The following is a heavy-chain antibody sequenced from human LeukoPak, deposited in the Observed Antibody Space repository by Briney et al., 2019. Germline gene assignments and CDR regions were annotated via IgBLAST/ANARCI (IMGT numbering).Heavy chain of an antibody. CDR2: ISGYNGNT. J-gene: IGHJ5*02. V-gene: IGHV1-18*01. CDR1: GYTFISYG. D-gene: IGHD6-13*01. Sequence: ASVKASCKASGYTFISYGISWVRQAPGQGLEWMGWISGYNGNTNYAQKVQGRVTMTTDTSTSTAYMELRSLRSDDTAVYYCARVLRRIAAVATGENWFDPWGQGTLVTVSS. CDR3: ARVLRRIAAVATGENWFDP.